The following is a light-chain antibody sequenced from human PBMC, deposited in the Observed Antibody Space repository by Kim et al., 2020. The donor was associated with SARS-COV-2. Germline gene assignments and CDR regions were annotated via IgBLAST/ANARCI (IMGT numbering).Light chain of an antibody. CDR3: SSYTSSISWV. CDR1: SSDVGGYNY. CDR2: DVS. V-gene: IGLV2-14*03. Sequence: GQSITIPCTGTSSDVGGYNYVSWYQQHPGKAPKLMIYDVSKRPSGVSNRFSGSKSGNTASLTISGLQAEDEADYYCSSYTSSISWVFGGGTQLTVL. J-gene: IGLJ3*02.